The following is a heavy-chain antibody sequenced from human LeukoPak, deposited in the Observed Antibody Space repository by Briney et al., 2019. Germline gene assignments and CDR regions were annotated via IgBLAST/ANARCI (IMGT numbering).Heavy chain of an antibody. J-gene: IGHJ4*02. V-gene: IGHV1-69*04. CDR2: IIPILGIA. CDR3: ARVFGSGSPLDY. D-gene: IGHD3-10*01. Sequence: VASVKVSCKASGGTFSSYAISWVRQAPGQGLEWMGRIIPILGIANYAQKFQGRVTITADKSTSTAYMELSSLRSEDTAVYYCARVFGSGSPLDYWGQGTLVTVSS. CDR1: GGTFSSYA.